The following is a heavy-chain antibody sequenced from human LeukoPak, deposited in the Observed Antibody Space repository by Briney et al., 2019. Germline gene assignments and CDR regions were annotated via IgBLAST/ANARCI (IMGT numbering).Heavy chain of an antibody. Sequence: PSETLSLTCAVYGGSFSGYYWSWIRQPPGKGLEWIGEINHSGSTDYNPSLKSRVTISVDTSKNQFSLKLSSGTAADTAVYYCARTFYEQMPHFDYWGQGTLVTVSS. CDR2: INHSGST. CDR3: ARTFYEQMPHFDY. CDR1: GGSFSGYY. V-gene: IGHV4-34*01. D-gene: IGHD3-16*01. J-gene: IGHJ4*02.